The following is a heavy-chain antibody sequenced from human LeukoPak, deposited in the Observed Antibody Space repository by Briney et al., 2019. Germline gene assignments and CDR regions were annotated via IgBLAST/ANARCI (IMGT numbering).Heavy chain of an antibody. CDR3: ARGSYSGTYYWFDP. CDR1: GYTFTSYD. J-gene: IGHJ5*02. V-gene: IGHV1-8*03. D-gene: IGHD1-26*01. Sequence: ASVKVSCKASGYTFTSYDINWVRQATGQGLEWMGWMNPSSGKTGYAQKFQGRVTITRNTSISTAYMELSSLRSEDTAVYYCARGSYSGTYYWFDPWGQGTLVTVSS. CDR2: MNPSSGKT.